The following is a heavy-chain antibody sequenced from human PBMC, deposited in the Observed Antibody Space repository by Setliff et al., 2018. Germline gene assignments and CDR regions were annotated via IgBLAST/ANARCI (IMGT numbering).Heavy chain of an antibody. CDR1: GGSFSGYY. V-gene: IGHV4-34*01. Sequence: SETLSLTCAVYGGSFSGYYWSWIRQPPGKGLEWIGEINHSGSTNYNPYLKSRVTISVDTSKNQFSLKLSSVTAADTAVYYCAREPFDFGYNWNYESNAFDIWGQGTMVTVSS. CDR3: AREPFDFGYNWNYESNAFDI. D-gene: IGHD1-7*01. CDR2: INHSGST. J-gene: IGHJ3*02.